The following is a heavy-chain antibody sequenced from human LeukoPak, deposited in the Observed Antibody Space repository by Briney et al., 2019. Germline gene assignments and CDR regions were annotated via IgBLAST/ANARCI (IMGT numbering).Heavy chain of an antibody. J-gene: IGHJ5*02. CDR1: GGSISNYY. Sequence: SETLSLTCTVSGGSISNYYWTWIRQPPGKGLEWIGFISYSGNTNYNPSLKSRVTISVDTSKKQFSLKLSSVTAADTAVYYCARHVGFITMVRGVINNNWFDPWGQGTLVAVSS. V-gene: IGHV4-59*08. CDR2: ISYSGNT. CDR3: ARHVGFITMVRGVINNNWFDP. D-gene: IGHD3-10*01.